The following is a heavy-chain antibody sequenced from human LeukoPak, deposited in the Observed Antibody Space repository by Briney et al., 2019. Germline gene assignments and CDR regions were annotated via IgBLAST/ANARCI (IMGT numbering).Heavy chain of an antibody. J-gene: IGHJ4*02. CDR1: GFTVGNNY. Sequence: VGSLRLSCAASGFTVGNNYMNWVRQAPGKGLEWVSLIFSNGETSYADYMQGRFTISRETSKNTLNLQMNGLRVSDTAVYYCASDHPAVSINTYAWGQGTLVTVSS. V-gene: IGHV3-66*01. CDR3: ASDHPAVSINTYA. CDR2: IFSNGET. D-gene: IGHD2-8*01.